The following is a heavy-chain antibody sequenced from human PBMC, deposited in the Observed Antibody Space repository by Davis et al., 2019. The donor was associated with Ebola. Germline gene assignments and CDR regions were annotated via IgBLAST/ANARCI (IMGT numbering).Heavy chain of an antibody. Sequence: MPSETLSLTCTVSGGSISSGGYYWSWIRPHPGKGLEWIGYIYYSGSTYYNPSLKSRVTISVDTSKNQFSLKLSSVTAADTAVYYCARDQSYYDSSGYYSYGMDVWGKGTTVTVSS. CDR1: GGSISSGGYY. J-gene: IGHJ6*04. V-gene: IGHV4-31*03. CDR2: IYYSGST. CDR3: ARDQSYYDSSGYYSYGMDV. D-gene: IGHD3-22*01.